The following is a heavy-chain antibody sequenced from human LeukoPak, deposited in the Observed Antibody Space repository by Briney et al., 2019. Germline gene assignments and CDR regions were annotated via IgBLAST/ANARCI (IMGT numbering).Heavy chain of an antibody. J-gene: IGHJ4*02. V-gene: IGHV3-21*01. Sequence: GGSLRLSCAASGFTFSSYSMSWVRQAPGKGLEWVSSISSQSTYIYSADSLKGRFAISRDNAKNSLYLQMNSLRAEDTAVYYCARDRHLSGWSDYWGQGTLVTVSS. CDR3: ARDRHLSGWSDY. D-gene: IGHD6-19*01. CDR1: GFTFSSYS. CDR2: ISSQSTYI.